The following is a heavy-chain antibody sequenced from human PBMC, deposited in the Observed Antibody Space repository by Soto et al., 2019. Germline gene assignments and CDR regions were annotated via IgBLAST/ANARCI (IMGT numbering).Heavy chain of an antibody. D-gene: IGHD6-19*01. CDR2: IGAYNGNT. J-gene: IGHJ4*02. V-gene: IGHV1-18*01. CDR1: GYTFTTYG. CDR3: ARDPVAGTYFDY. Sequence: VASVKVSCKASGYTFTTYGISWVRQAPGQGLEWMGWIGAYNGNTNYAQKLQGRVTMTTDTSTSTAYMELRSLRSDDTAVYYCARDPVAGTYFDYWGQGTLVTVSS.